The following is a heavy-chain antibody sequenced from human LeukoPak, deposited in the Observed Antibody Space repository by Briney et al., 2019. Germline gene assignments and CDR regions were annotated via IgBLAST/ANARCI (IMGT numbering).Heavy chain of an antibody. J-gene: IGHJ4*02. CDR1: GFTFSSYA. CDR2: ISYDGSNK. Sequence: GGSPRLSCAASGFTFSSYAMHWVRQAPGKGLEWVAVISYDGSNKYYADSVKGRFTISRDNSKNTLYLQMNSLRAEDTAVYYCAKDRAHSSSWYDYWGQGTLVTVSS. CDR3: AKDRAHSSSWYDY. D-gene: IGHD6-13*01. V-gene: IGHV3-30*04.